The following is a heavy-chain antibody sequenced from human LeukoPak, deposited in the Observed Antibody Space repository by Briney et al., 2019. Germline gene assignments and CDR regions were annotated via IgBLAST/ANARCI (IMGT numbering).Heavy chain of an antibody. J-gene: IGHJ4*02. CDR2: IKSKTDGGTT. V-gene: IGHV3-15*01. D-gene: IGHD6-19*01. CDR1: GFTFSNAW. CDR3: AKEEAVAGTFDY. Sequence: KPGGSLRLSCAASGFTFSNAWMSWVRQAPGKGLEWVGRIKSKTDGGTTDYAAPVKGRFTISRDDSKNTLYLQMNSLKTEDTAVYYCAKEEAVAGTFDYWGQGTLVTVSS.